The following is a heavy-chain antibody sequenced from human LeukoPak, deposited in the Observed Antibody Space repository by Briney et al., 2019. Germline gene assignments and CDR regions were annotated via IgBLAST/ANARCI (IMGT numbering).Heavy chain of an antibody. D-gene: IGHD3-10*01. J-gene: IGHJ4*02. CDR3: ARSTFGGLFEGFDY. CDR1: GDTFSSYT. Sequence: ASVKVSCKASGDTFSSYTISWVRQAPGQGLGWMGRIIPILGIANYAQKFQGRVTITADKSTSTAYMELSSLRSEDTAVYYCARSTFGGLFEGFDYWGQGALVTVSS. V-gene: IGHV1-69*02. CDR2: IIPILGIA.